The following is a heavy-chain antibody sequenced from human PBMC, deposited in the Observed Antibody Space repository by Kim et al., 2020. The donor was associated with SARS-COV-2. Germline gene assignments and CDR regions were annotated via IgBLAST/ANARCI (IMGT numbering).Heavy chain of an antibody. V-gene: IGHV1-18*04. CDR3: ARRARYYDILTGYYGGMKSEYGMDV. CDR2: ISAYNGNT. CDR1: GYTFTSYG. D-gene: IGHD3-9*01. Sequence: ASVKVSCKASGYTFTSYGISWVRQAPGQGLEWMGWISAYNGNTNYAQKLQGRVTMTTDTSTSTAYMELRSLRSDDTAVYYCARRARYYDILTGYYGGMKSEYGMDVWGQGTTVTVSS. J-gene: IGHJ6*02.